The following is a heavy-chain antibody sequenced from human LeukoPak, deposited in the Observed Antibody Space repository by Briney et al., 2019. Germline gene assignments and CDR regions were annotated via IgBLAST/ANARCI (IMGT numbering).Heavy chain of an antibody. CDR3: ARVSLVSTASFDI. Sequence: VGSLRLSCAASAFTFSSYEMNWVRQAPGEGLEWVSYISSSGSTMYYADSVKGRFTISRDNAKNSLYLQMNSLRAEDTGVYYCARVSLVSTASFDIWGQGTMVTVSS. CDR2: ISSSGSTM. CDR1: AFTFSSYE. V-gene: IGHV3-48*03. J-gene: IGHJ3*02. D-gene: IGHD2-21*02.